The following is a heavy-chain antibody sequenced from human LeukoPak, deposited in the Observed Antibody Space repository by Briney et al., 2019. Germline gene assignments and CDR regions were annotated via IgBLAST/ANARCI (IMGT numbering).Heavy chain of an antibody. Sequence: GGSLRLSCAASGFTFSSYGMHWVRQAPGKGLEWVAFIRYDVSNKYYADSVKGRFTISRDNSKNTLYLQMNSLRVEDTSVYYCANGQQLIPFDYWGQGTLVTVSS. V-gene: IGHV3-30*02. CDR2: IRYDVSNK. D-gene: IGHD6-13*01. CDR1: GFTFSSYG. J-gene: IGHJ4*02. CDR3: ANGQQLIPFDY.